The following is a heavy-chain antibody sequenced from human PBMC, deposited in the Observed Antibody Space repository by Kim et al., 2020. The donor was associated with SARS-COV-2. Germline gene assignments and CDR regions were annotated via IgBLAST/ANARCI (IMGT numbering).Heavy chain of an antibody. J-gene: IGHJ2*01. D-gene: IGHD5-12*01. V-gene: IGHV4-4*02. CDR1: GGSISSSNW. CDR3: ARDLGPSGYDPTGYWYFDL. Sequence: SETLSLTCAVSGGSISSSNWWSWVRQPPGKGLEWIGEIYHSGSTNYNPSLKSRVTISVDKSKNQFSLKLSSVTAADTAVYYCARDLGPSGYDPTGYWYFDLWGRGTLVTVSS. CDR2: IYHSGST.